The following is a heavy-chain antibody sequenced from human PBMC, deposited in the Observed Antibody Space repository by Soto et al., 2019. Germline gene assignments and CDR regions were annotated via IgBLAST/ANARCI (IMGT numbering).Heavy chain of an antibody. Sequence: SETLSLPCSVSNGSLSRGSCIWIRQSPGKGLEWIGNIYYSGSTNYNPSLKSRVTMSVDTSKNQFTLKLSSVTAADTGVYFCARSFMVPVDFFDYWGQGTLVTVS. CDR1: NGSLSRGS. V-gene: IGHV4-59*01. CDR3: ARSFMVPVDFFDY. J-gene: IGHJ4*02. D-gene: IGHD3-10*01. CDR2: IYYSGST.